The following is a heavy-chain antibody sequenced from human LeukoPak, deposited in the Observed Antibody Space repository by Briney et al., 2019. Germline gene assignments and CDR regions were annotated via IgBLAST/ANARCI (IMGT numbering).Heavy chain of an antibody. J-gene: IGHJ4*02. CDR2: IKQDGSEK. CDR3: AREPHIAVVTHFDY. D-gene: IGHD6-19*01. CDR1: GFTFSSHW. V-gene: IGHV3-7*01. Sequence: GGSLRLSCAASGFTFSSHWMSWVRQAPGKGLEWVANIKQDGSEKYYVDSVKGRFTISRDNAKNSLFLQMNSLRAEDTAVYYCAREPHIAVVTHFDYWGQGTLVTVSS.